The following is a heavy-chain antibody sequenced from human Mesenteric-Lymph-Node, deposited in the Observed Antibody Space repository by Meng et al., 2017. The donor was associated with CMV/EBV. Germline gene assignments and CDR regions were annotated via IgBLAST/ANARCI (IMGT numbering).Heavy chain of an antibody. CDR3: ARDDIVVVPAAPVGYYYYGMDV. J-gene: IGHJ6*02. D-gene: IGHD2-2*01. CDR2: IIPILGIA. V-gene: IGHV1-69*02. Sequence: SVKVSCKASGGTFSSYTISWVRQAPGQGLEWMGRIIPILGIANYAQKFQGRVTITADKSTSTAYMELSSLRSEDTAVYYCARDDIVVVPAAPVGYYYYGMDVWGQGTTVTVSS. CDR1: GGTFSSYT.